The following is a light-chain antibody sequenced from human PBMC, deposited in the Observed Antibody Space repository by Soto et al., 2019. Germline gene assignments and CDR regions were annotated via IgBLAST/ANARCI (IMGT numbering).Light chain of an antibody. Sequence: QSVLTQPPSASGTPGQRVTISCSGSSSNIVSNYVFWYQQLPGTAPKVLMYRNSQRPSGVPDRFSGSKSGTSASLAISGLRSEDEADYYCASWDDSLSGFVVFGGGTKLTVL. CDR2: RNS. V-gene: IGLV1-47*01. CDR1: SSNIVSNY. CDR3: ASWDDSLSGFVV. J-gene: IGLJ2*01.